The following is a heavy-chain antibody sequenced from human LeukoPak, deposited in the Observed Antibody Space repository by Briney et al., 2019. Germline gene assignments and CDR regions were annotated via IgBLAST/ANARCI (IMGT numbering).Heavy chain of an antibody. CDR3: ARTRIAAAGTWDAFDI. D-gene: IGHD6-13*01. Sequence: GGSLRPSCAASGFTFSSYSMNWVRQAPGKGLEWVSSISSSSSYIYYADSVKGRFTISRDNAKNSLYLQMNSLRAEDTAVYYCARTRIAAAGTWDAFDIWGQGTMVTVSS. J-gene: IGHJ3*02. CDR1: GFTFSSYS. V-gene: IGHV3-21*01. CDR2: ISSSSSYI.